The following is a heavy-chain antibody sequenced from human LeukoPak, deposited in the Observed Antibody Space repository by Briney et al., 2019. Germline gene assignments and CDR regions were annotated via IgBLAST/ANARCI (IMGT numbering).Heavy chain of an antibody. V-gene: IGHV3-7*01. J-gene: IGHJ4*02. CDR3: ARQHHGSGSYYPNYFDY. CDR1: GFTFSSYW. Sequence: GGSLRLSCAASGFTFSSYWMSWVRQAPGKGLEWVANIKQDGSEKYYVDSVKGRFTISRDNAKNSLYLQMNSLRAEDTAVYYCARQHHGSGSYYPNYFDYWGQGTLVTVSS. D-gene: IGHD3-10*01. CDR2: IKQDGSEK.